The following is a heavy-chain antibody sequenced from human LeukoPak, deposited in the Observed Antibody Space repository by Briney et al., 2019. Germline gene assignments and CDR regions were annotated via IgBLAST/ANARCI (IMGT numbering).Heavy chain of an antibody. Sequence: GGSLRLSCEASGFTFSDYEMNWVRQPPGKGLEWVSYMSSSGNVKYYADSVKGRFTISRDNAKNSLYLQMNSLRAEDTAVYYCASNTYGDYVSFDYWGQGTLVIASS. D-gene: IGHD4-17*01. CDR1: GFTFSDYE. CDR2: MSSSGNVK. J-gene: IGHJ4*02. V-gene: IGHV3-48*03. CDR3: ASNTYGDYVSFDY.